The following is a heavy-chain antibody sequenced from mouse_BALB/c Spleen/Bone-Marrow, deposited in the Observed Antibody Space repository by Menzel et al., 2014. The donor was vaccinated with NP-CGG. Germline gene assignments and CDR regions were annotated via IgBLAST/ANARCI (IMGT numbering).Heavy chain of an antibody. CDR1: GFTFSSYG. CDR3: ARDYDYFY. CDR2: INRNGGST. D-gene: IGHD2-4*01. Sequence: EVMLVESGGGLVQPGGSLKLSCAASGFTFSSYGMSWVRQTPDKRLELVATINRNGGSTYYPASLKGRFTISRDNAKNTLCMQMSSLKSEGTAMYYCARDYDYFYWGQGTTLTVSS. V-gene: IGHV5-6-3*01. J-gene: IGHJ2*01.